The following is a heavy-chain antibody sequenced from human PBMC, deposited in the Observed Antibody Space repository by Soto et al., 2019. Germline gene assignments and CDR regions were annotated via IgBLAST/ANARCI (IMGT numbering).Heavy chain of an antibody. CDR2: ISGSGGSS. Sequence: LRLSCAAAGFAFSTYAMTWVRQAPGKGLEWVSVISGSGGSSYYAASVKGRFTISRDNSKNTLFLQMNGLRAEDTAVYYCAKVTKRAAAGRYEYYKYGMDVWGQGTTVTVSS. J-gene: IGHJ6*02. V-gene: IGHV3-23*01. CDR3: AKVTKRAAAGRYEYYKYGMDV. CDR1: GFAFSTYA. D-gene: IGHD6-13*01.